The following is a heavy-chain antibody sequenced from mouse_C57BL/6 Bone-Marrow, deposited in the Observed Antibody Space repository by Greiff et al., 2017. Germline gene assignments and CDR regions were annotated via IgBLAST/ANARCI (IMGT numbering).Heavy chain of an antibody. CDR1: GFTFSDYY. J-gene: IGHJ2*01. D-gene: IGHD2-4*01. V-gene: IGHV5-16*01. CDR2: INYDGSST. CDR3: ARAIYYDPYGKYYFDY. Sequence: EVQLVESEGGLVQPGSSMKLSCTASGFTFSDYYMAWVRQVPEKGLEWVANINYDGSSTYYLDSLKSRFIISRDNAKNILYLQMSSLKSEDTATYYCARAIYYDPYGKYYFDYWGQGTTLTVSS.